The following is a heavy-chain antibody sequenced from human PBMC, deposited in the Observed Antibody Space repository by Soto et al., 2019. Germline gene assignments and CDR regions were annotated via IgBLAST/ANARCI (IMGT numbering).Heavy chain of an antibody. V-gene: IGHV1-69*02. CDR2: IIPILGIA. J-gene: IGHJ5*02. CDR1: GGTFSSYT. D-gene: IGHD6-6*01. CDR3: AASSSIAARYNWFDP. Sequence: GASVKVSCKASGGTFSSYTISWVRQAPGQGLEWMGRIIPILGIANYAQKFQGRVTITADKSTSTAYMELSSLRSEDTAVYYCAASSSIAARYNWFDPWGQGTLVTVSS.